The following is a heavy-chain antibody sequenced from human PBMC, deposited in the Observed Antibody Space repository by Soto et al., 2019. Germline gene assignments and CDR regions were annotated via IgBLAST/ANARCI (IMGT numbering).Heavy chain of an antibody. V-gene: IGHV3-23*01. CDR3: AKVAMVRGVIRYYFDY. D-gene: IGHD3-10*01. CDR2: ISGSGGST. Sequence: GGSLRLSCAASGFTFSSYAMSWVRQAPGKGLEWVSAISGSGGSTYYADSVKGRFTISRDNSKNTLYLQMNSLRAEDTAVYYCAKVAMVRGVIRYYFDYWGQGTLVTVS. CDR1: GFTFSSYA. J-gene: IGHJ4*02.